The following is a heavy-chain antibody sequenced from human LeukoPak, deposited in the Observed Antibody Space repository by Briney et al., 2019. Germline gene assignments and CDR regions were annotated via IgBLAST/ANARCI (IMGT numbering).Heavy chain of an antibody. CDR1: GGSISSYY. Sequence: SETLSLTCTVSGGSISSYYWSWIRQPPGKGLEWIGYIYYSGSTNYNPSLKSRVTISVDTSKNQFSLKLSSVTAADTAVYYCARGITSYGMDVWGQGTTVTVSS. CDR2: IYYSGST. D-gene: IGHD3-10*01. J-gene: IGHJ6*02. V-gene: IGHV4-59*01. CDR3: ARGITSYGMDV.